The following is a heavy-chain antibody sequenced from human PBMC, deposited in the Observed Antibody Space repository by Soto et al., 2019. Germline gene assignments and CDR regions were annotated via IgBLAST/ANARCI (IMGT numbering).Heavy chain of an antibody. J-gene: IGHJ6*02. D-gene: IGHD2-2*01. V-gene: IGHV1-2*02. CDR2: INPNSGGT. CDR1: GYTFTGYY. CDR3: ARAVGYCSSTSCYLGGYYYYGMDV. Sequence: ASVKVSCKASGYTFTGYYMHWVRQAPGQGLEWMGWINPNSGGTNYAQKFQGRATMTRDTSISTAYMELSRLRSDDTAVYYCARAVGYCSSTSCYLGGYYYYGMDVWGQGTTVTVS.